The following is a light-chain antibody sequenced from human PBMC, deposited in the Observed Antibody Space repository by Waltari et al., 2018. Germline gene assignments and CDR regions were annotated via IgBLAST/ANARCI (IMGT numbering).Light chain of an antibody. V-gene: IGLV2-23*03. J-gene: IGLJ3*02. CDR2: QGT. Sequence: QSALTQPASVSGSPGQSITISCTGTSSDVGSYNLVSWYQHHPGKAPKLMIYQGTKRPSGVSTRLSGSKSGNTASLTISGLQAEDEADYYCCSFAGTTTFWVFGGGTRLTV. CDR1: SSDVGSYNL. CDR3: CSFAGTTTFWV.